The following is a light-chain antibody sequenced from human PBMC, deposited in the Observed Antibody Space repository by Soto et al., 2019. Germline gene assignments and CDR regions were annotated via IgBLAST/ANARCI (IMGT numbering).Light chain of an antibody. CDR1: QTINKY. CDR2: AAS. Sequence: DIQMTQSPSSLSASVGDRVTISCRSSQTINKYLNWYQQKPGKAPKLLIYAASSLESGVPSRFSDSGSGTDFTLTISSLQPDDFATYFCQQSYKTPRTFGQGTKVEIK. J-gene: IGKJ1*01. V-gene: IGKV1-39*01. CDR3: QQSYKTPRT.